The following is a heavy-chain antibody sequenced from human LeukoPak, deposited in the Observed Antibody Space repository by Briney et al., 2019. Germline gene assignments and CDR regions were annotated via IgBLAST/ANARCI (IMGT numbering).Heavy chain of an antibody. CDR3: AKPTGTYFDY. CDR2: IRYDGNNI. Sequence: GGSLRLSCAASGFTFSSYGMHWVRQAPGKGLEWVTFIRYDGNNIYYADPVKGRFTISRDNSKNTLYLQMSSLRAEDTAVYYCAKPTGTYFDYWGQGALVTVSS. CDR1: GFTFSSYG. D-gene: IGHD1-1*01. V-gene: IGHV3-30*02. J-gene: IGHJ4*02.